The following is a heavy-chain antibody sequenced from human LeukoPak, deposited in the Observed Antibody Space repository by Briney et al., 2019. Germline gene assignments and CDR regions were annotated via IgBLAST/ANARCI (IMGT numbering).Heavy chain of an antibody. CDR3: ARGRTYYDSSGYYYVSGAPPQYYFDY. CDR2: INHSGST. V-gene: IGHV4-34*01. Sequence: SETLSLTCAVYGGSFSGYYWGWIRQPPGKGLEWIGEINHSGSTNYNPSLKSRVTISVDTSKNQFSLKLSSVTAADTAVYYCARGRTYYDSSGYYYVSGAPPQYYFDYGGQGTLVTVS. CDR1: GGSFSGYY. D-gene: IGHD3-22*01. J-gene: IGHJ4*02.